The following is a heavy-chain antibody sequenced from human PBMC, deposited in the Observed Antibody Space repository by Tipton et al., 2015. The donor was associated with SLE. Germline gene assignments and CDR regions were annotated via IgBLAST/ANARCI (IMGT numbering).Heavy chain of an antibody. Sequence: SLRLSCAASGFTFSSYSMNWVRQAPGKGLEWVSYISSSSSTLYYADSVTGRFTISRDNDKNSMYLQMNSLRDEDTGEYEWEKGDSSNDDKRDGYFAYYYGMDVWDRGTTGTVS. J-gene: IGHJ6*04. CDR3: EKGDSSNDDKRDGYFAYYYGMDV. D-gene: IGHD3-22*01. CDR1: GFTFSSYS. V-gene: IGHV3-48*02. CDR2: ISSSSSTL.